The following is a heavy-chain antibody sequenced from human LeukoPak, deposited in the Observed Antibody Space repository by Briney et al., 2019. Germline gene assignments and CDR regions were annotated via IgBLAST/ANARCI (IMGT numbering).Heavy chain of an antibody. D-gene: IGHD2-21*01. Sequence: GGSLRLSCAASGFTFSSYWMTWVRQAPGKGLEWVANIKQDGSAKNYVDSVLGRFTISRDNAEKALYLQMNSLRAEDTAMYYCAGGLGWLIDNWGQGTLVTVSS. CDR2: IKQDGSAK. V-gene: IGHV3-7*01. CDR3: AGGLGWLIDN. CDR1: GFTFSSYW. J-gene: IGHJ4*02.